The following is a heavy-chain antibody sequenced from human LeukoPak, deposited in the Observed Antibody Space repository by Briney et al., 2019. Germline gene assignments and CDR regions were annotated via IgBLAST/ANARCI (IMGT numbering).Heavy chain of an antibody. J-gene: IGHJ4*02. D-gene: IGHD6-19*01. CDR1: GGSIRFYY. Sequence: SETLSLTCTVSGGSIRFYYWSWIRQSPEKGVEGIGYIYHSGSTDYNPSVKSRVTLSIDTSKNQFSLMLRSVTAADTAVYYCERPGIPAESGGWYGYFDYWGQGTLVTVSS. V-gene: IGHV4-59*01. CDR3: ERPGIPAESGGWYGYFDY. CDR2: IYHSGST.